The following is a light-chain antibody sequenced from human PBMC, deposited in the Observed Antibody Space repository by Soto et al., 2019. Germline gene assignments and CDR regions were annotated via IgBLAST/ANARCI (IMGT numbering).Light chain of an antibody. Sequence: QSALTQPASVSGSPGQSITISCTGTSSDIGAYNYVSWYQQYPVKAPKLMIYDVSYRPSGVSNRFSGSKSGNTASLTISGLQAEDEADYYCSSYTRTSPLDVLFGGGTKLTVL. J-gene: IGLJ2*01. CDR1: SSDIGAYNY. V-gene: IGLV2-14*03. CDR3: SSYTRTSPLDVL. CDR2: DVS.